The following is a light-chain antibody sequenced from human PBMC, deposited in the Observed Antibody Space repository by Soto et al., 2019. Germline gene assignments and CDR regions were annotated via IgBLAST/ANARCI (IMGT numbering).Light chain of an antibody. CDR1: QTVGRDY. CDR2: GIS. CDR3: QQYTNWPIT. V-gene: IGKV3D-15*01. J-gene: IGKJ5*01. Sequence: EMVMTQSRGTLSVSPGERATLSCRASQTVGRDYLAWYQHKPGQAPRLLIYGISNRATGIPDRFSGSGSGTEFTLTISSVQPEDVAIYYCQQYTNWPITFGQGTRLEIK.